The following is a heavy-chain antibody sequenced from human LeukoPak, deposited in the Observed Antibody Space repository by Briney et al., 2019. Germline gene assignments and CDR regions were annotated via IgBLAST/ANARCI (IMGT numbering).Heavy chain of an antibody. V-gene: IGHV4-39*07. CDR3: ARAVPYYYGSGSYFPRPYYYYMDV. J-gene: IGHJ6*03. CDR1: GGSISSSSYY. CDR2: IYYSGST. D-gene: IGHD3-10*01. Sequence: SETLSLTCTVSGGSISSSSYYWGWIRQPPGKGLEWIGSIYYSGSTYYNPSLKSRVTISVDTSKNQFSLKLSSVTAADTAVYYCARAVPYYYGSGSYFPRPYYYYMDVWGKGTTVTISS.